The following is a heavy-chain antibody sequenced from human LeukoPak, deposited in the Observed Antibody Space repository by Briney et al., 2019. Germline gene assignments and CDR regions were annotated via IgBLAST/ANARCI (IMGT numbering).Heavy chain of an antibody. J-gene: IGHJ4*02. Sequence: PSQTLSLTCTVSGGSISSGDYYWSWIRQPPGKGLEWIGSISHSGTTYYNPSFKSRITISLDTSKNQFSLKLRSVTAADTAFYYCEREGDVLGATIDSWGQGTLVTVSS. CDR3: EREGDVLGATIDS. CDR1: GGSISSGDYY. CDR2: ISHSGTT. V-gene: IGHV4-30-4*01. D-gene: IGHD1-26*01.